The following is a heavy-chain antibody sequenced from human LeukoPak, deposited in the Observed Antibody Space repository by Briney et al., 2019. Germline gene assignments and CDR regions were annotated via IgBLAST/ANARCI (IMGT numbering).Heavy chain of an antibody. V-gene: IGHV4-4*02. D-gene: IGHD3-9*01. J-gene: IGHJ5*02. CDR2: IYHSGST. CDR3: AREIPDYDILTGYYSSLNWFDP. CDR1: GGSISSSNW. Sequence: SETLSLTCAVSGGSISSSNWWSWVRQPPGKGLEWIGEIYHSGSTNYNPSLKSRVTMSVDTSKNQFSLKLSSVTAADTAVYYCAREIPDYDILTGYYSSLNWFDPWGQGTLVTVSS.